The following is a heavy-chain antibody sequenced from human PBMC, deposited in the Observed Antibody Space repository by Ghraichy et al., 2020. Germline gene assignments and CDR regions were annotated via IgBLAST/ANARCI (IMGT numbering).Heavy chain of an antibody. Sequence: ASVKVSCKASGYTFTSYDINWVRQATGQGLEWMGWMNPNSGNTGYAQKFQGRVTMTRNTSISTAYMELSSLRSEDTAVYYCARGSKGPMKYYFDYWGQGTLVTVSS. J-gene: IGHJ4*02. CDR1: GYTFTSYD. V-gene: IGHV1-8*01. CDR3: ARGSKGPMKYYFDY. CDR2: MNPNSGNT.